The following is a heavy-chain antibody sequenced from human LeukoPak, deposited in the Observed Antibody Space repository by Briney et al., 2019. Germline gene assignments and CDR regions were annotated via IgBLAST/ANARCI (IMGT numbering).Heavy chain of an antibody. V-gene: IGHV4-34*01. CDR2: INHSGST. CDR3: ARGQDYYGSGSYYNGGLDY. D-gene: IGHD3-10*01. Sequence: PSETLSLTCAVYGGSFSGYYWSWLRQPPGKGLEWIGEINHSGSTNYNPSLKSRVTISVDTSKNQFSLKLSSVTAADTAVYYCARGQDYYGSGSYYNGGLDYWGQGTLVTVSS. CDR1: GGSFSGYY. J-gene: IGHJ4*02.